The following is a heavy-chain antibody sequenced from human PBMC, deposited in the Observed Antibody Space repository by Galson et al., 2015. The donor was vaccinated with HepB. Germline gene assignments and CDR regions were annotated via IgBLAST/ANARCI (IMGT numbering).Heavy chain of an antibody. J-gene: IGHJ4*02. Sequence: SLRLSCAASGFTFTNAWMSWVRQTPGKGLEWIGRIKSKNDGGTRDYAAPVKGRFTISRDDSKNMVYLQMNSQTIEDKGIYYCTTEVGDHWGQGALVTVSS. V-gene: IGHV3-15*01. CDR2: IKSKNDGGTR. CDR3: TTEVGDH. CDR1: GFTFTNAW.